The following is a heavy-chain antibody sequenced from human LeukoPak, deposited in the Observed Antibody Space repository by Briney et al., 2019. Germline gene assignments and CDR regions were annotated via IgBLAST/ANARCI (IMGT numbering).Heavy chain of an antibody. CDR2: ISSSSSYI. J-gene: IGHJ6*03. V-gene: IGHV3-21*01. CDR1: GFTFSSYS. Sequence: GGSLRLSCAASGFTFSSYSMNWVRQAPGKGLEWVSSISSSSSYIYYADSVKGRFTISRDNAKNSLYLQMNSLRAEDTAVYYCARAQGLSFGYYYYMDVWGKGTTVTVSS. CDR3: ARAQGLSFGYYYYMDV. D-gene: IGHD5-18*01.